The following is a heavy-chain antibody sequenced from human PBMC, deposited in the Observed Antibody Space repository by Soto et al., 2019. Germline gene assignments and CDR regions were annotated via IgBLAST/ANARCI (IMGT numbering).Heavy chain of an antibody. V-gene: IGHV3-23*01. CDR3: AKKIGIVPAAQPGANSYYYCMDV. D-gene: IGHD2-2*01. Sequence: PGGSLRLSCAASGSTFSSYAMSWVRQAPGKGLEWVSAISGSGGSTYYADSVKGRFTISRDNSKNTLYLQMNSLRAEDTAVYYCAKKIGIVPAAQPGANSYYYCMDVWGQGTTVTVSS. CDR1: GSTFSSYA. J-gene: IGHJ6*02. CDR2: ISGSGGST.